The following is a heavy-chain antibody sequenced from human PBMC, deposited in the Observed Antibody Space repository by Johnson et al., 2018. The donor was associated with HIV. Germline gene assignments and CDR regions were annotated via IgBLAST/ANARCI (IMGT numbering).Heavy chain of an antibody. CDR2: VNWNGGST. CDR1: GFTFDDFG. J-gene: IGHJ3*02. CDR3: AKDLIAARRGCDAFDI. V-gene: IGHV3-20*04. Sequence: VQLVESGGGLVQPGGSLRLCCAASGFTFDDFGMSWVRQAPGKGLEWVSNVNWNGGSTGYADSVRGRFTISRDNSKNTLYLQMNSLRAEDTAVYYCAKDLIAARRGCDAFDIWGQGTMVTVSS. D-gene: IGHD6-6*01.